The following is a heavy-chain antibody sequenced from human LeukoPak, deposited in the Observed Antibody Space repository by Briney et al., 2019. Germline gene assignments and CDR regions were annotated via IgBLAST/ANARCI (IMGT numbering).Heavy chain of an antibody. V-gene: IGHV1-69*04. Sequence: SVKVSCKASGGTFSSYAISWVRQAPGQGLEWMGRIIPILGIANYAQKFQGRVTITADKSTSTAYMELSSLRSEDTAVYYCARDMVRGVIGAFDIWGQGTMVTVSS. CDR3: ARDMVRGVIGAFDI. J-gene: IGHJ3*02. CDR2: IIPILGIA. CDR1: GGTFSSYA. D-gene: IGHD3-10*01.